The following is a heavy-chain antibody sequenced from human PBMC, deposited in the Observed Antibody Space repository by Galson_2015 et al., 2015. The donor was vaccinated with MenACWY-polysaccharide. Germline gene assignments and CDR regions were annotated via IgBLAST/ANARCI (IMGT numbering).Heavy chain of an antibody. CDR3: AKYSSSSNYYYGMDV. CDR1: GFTFASYG. Sequence: SLRLSCAASGFTFASYGMHWVRQAPGKGLEWVAVVSNDGSSKYYADSVKGRFTISRDNSKNTLYLQMNSLRPEDTAMYHCAKYSSSSNYYYGMDVWGQGTTVTVSS. J-gene: IGHJ6*02. V-gene: IGHV3-30*18. CDR2: VSNDGSSK. D-gene: IGHD6-6*01.